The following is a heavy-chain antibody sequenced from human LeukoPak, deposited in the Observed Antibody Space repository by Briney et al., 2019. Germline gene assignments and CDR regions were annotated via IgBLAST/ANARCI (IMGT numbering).Heavy chain of an antibody. CDR3: ARGVNYYDRYYFDY. CDR1: GYTFTSYG. J-gene: IGHJ4*02. D-gene: IGHD3-10*02. CDR2: ISACNGNT. Sequence: ASVKVSCKASGYTFTSYGISWVRQAPGQGLEWMGWISACNGNTNYAQKLQGRVTMTTDTSTSTAYMELRSLRSDDTAVYFCARGVNYYDRYYFDYWGQGTLVTVSS. V-gene: IGHV1-18*01.